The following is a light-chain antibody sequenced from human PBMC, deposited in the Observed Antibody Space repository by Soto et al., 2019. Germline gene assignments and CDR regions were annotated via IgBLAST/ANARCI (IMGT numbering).Light chain of an antibody. V-gene: IGKV2-30*02. CDR1: QSLIHSDGNTY. J-gene: IGKJ1*01. Sequence: DVVMTQSPLSLPVTLGQPASISCRSSQSLIHSDGNTYLNWFQQRPGQSPRRLIYKVSDRDSGVPDRFSGSRSGTDSILKISRVEAEDVGVYYCMQGTHWPWTFGQGTEVEFK. CDR3: MQGTHWPWT. CDR2: KVS.